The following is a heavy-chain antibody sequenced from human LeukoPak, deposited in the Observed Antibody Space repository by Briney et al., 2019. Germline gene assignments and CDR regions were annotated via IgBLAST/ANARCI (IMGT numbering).Heavy chain of an antibody. V-gene: IGHV1-2*04. J-gene: IGHJ3*02. D-gene: IGHD6-13*01. CDR1: GYTFTGYY. Sequence: ASVKVSCKASGYTFTGYYMHWVRQAPGRGLEWMGLINPNSGGTNYAQKFQGWVTMTRDTSISTAYMELSRLRSDDTAVYYCEWAAVDAFDIWGQGTMVTVSS. CDR2: INPNSGGT. CDR3: EWAAVDAFDI.